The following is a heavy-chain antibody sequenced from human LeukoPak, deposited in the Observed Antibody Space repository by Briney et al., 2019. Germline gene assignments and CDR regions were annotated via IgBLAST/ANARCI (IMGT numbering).Heavy chain of an antibody. D-gene: IGHD3-10*01. CDR3: ARSPSEYYGSGSPD. V-gene: IGHV3-21*01. CDR1: GFTFSSYS. J-gene: IGHJ4*02. CDR2: ISSSGSYI. Sequence: PGGSLRLSCAASGFTFSSYSMNWVRQAPGKGLEWVSSISSSGSYIYYADSVKGRSTISRDNAENSLYLQMNSLRAEDTAVYYCARSPSEYYGSGSPDWGQGTQVIVSS.